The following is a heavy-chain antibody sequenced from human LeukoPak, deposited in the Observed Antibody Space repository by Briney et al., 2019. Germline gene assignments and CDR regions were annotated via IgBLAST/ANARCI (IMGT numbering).Heavy chain of an antibody. D-gene: IGHD3-16*02. CDR2: TYYRSKWFN. CDR1: GDNVSSNSAA. V-gene: IGHV6-1*01. J-gene: IGHJ4*02. Sequence: SQTLSLTCAISGDNVSSNSAAWNWIRQSPSRGLEWLGRTYYRSKWFNDYAMSVKSRITINPDTSKNQFSLQLNSVTPEDTAVYYCVRVIVKTYYFDYWGQGTLVTVSS. CDR3: VRVIVKTYYFDY.